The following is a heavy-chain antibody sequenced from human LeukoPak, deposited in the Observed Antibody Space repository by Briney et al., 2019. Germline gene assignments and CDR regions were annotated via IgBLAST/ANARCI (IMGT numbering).Heavy chain of an antibody. CDR1: GGSFSGYY. CDR3: AILRGMDV. Sequence: SETLSLTFAFYGGSFSGYYWSGIRQPPGKGLEWIGEINNSGSTNYNPSLKSRVTLSVDTSKNQFSLKLSSVTAAETAVYYCAILRGMDVWGQGTTVTVSS. V-gene: IGHV4-34*01. CDR2: INNSGST. J-gene: IGHJ6*02.